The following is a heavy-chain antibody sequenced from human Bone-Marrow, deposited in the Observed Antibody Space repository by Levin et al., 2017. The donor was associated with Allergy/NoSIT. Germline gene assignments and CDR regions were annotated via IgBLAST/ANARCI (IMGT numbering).Heavy chain of an antibody. V-gene: IGHV3-53*01. CDR3: ARDAGAA. D-gene: IGHD1-26*01. Sequence: GGSLRLSCAASGFSINYDYMSWVRQAPGKGLEWVSVTYTDHNTFYADSVKGRFSISRDNSKNTVYLQMNSLRAEDTAVYYCARDAGAAWGQGTLVTVSS. J-gene: IGHJ5*02. CDR2: TYTDHNT. CDR1: GFSINYDY.